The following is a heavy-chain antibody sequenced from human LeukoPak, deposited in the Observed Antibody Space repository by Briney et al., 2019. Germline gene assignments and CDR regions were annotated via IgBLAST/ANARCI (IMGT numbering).Heavy chain of an antibody. J-gene: IGHJ4*02. D-gene: IGHD3-10*01. CDR2: VYHSGST. Sequence: SETLSLTCTVSGVSISSGDYYWSWIRQPPGKVLEWIGYVYHSGSTYYSPPLRNRVTLSVDTSKNQFSLKLSSVTAADAAVYYCARAHGSPSVRLFDSWGQGTLVTVSS. CDR3: ARAHGSPSVRLFDS. V-gene: IGHV4-30-4*01. CDR1: GVSISSGDYY.